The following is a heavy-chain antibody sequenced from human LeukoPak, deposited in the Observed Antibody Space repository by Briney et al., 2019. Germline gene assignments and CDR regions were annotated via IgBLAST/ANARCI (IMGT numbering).Heavy chain of an antibody. Sequence: GASVKVSCKASGGTFSSYAISWVRQAPGRGLEWMGRIIPILGIANYAQKFQGRVTITADKSTSTAYMELSSLRSEDTAVYYCARSKDIRAFDIWGQGTMVTVSS. V-gene: IGHV1-69*04. J-gene: IGHJ3*02. CDR1: GGTFSSYA. CDR2: IIPILGIA. CDR3: ARSKDIRAFDI. D-gene: IGHD2-15*01.